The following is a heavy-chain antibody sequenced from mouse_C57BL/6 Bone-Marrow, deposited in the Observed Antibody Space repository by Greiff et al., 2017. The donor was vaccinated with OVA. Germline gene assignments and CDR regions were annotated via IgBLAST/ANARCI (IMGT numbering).Heavy chain of an antibody. CDR3: ARSNYYGRFDV. Sequence: QVHVKQSGAELARPGASVKLSCKASGYTFTSYGISWVKQRTGQGLEWIGEIYPRSGNTYYNEKFKGKATLTADKSSSTAYMELRSLTSEDSAVYFCARSNYYGRFDVWGTGTTVTVSS. CDR1: GYTFTSYG. V-gene: IGHV1-81*01. J-gene: IGHJ1*03. CDR2: IYPRSGNT. D-gene: IGHD1-2*01.